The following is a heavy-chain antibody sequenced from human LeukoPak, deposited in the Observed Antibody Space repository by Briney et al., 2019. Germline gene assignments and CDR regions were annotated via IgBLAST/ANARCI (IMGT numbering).Heavy chain of an antibody. D-gene: IGHD2-2*02. CDR3: ARDLFCSSTSCYTGGIDY. J-gene: IGHJ4*02. CDR1: GFTFSSYW. Sequence: TGGSLRLSCAASGFTFSSYWMHWVRQAPGKGLVWVSRINTDGSSTSYADSVKGRFTISRDNAKNTLYLQMNSLRAEDTAVYYCARDLFCSSTSCYTGGIDYWGQGTLVTVSS. CDR2: INTDGSST. V-gene: IGHV3-74*01.